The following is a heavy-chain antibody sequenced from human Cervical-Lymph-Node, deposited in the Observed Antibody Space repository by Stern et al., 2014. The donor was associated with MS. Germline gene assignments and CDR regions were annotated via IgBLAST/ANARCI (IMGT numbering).Heavy chain of an antibody. J-gene: IGHJ4*02. CDR1: GFIFSNYA. Sequence: VQLVQSGGGVVQPGRSLRLSCAASGFIFSNYAMHWVRQAPGKGLDWVAFVSNEGSKQFYADSVKGRFTISRDNANNTLYLQMNSLRLEDTAVYYCGRDTCRGGGCYFRYWGQGILITVSS. V-gene: IGHV3-30-3*01. CDR2: VSNEGSKQ. D-gene: IGHD2-15*01. CDR3: GRDTCRGGGCYFRY.